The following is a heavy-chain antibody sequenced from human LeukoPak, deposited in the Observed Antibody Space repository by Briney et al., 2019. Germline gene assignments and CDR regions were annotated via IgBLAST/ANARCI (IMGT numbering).Heavy chain of an antibody. D-gene: IGHD3-22*01. CDR3: ARDLIHRSGEADY. CDR2: ISSSGSST. J-gene: IGHJ4*02. CDR1: GFTFSTYG. Sequence: PGGSLRLSCAASGFTFSTYGMNWIRQAPGKGLEWISYISSSGSSTNYADSVKGRFTISRDNAKNSLYLQMNSLRAEDTAVYYCARDLIHRSGEADYWGQGTLVTVSS. V-gene: IGHV3-48*04.